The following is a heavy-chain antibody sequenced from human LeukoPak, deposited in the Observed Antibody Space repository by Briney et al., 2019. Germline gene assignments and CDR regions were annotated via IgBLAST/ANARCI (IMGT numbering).Heavy chain of an antibody. CDR1: GGSFSGYY. Sequence: SETLSLTCAVYGGSFSGYYWSWIRQPPGKGLEWIGEIDHSGSTNYNPSLKSRVTISVDTSKNQFSLQLSSVTAADTAVYYCARGVGYYDSSGFGMDVGGQGTTVTVSS. V-gene: IGHV4-34*01. CDR3: ARGVGYYDSSGFGMDV. J-gene: IGHJ6*02. D-gene: IGHD3-22*01. CDR2: IDHSGST.